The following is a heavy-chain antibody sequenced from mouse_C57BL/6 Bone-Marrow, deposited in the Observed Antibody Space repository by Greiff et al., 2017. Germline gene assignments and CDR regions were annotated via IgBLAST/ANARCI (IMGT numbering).Heavy chain of an antibody. J-gene: IGHJ3*01. D-gene: IGHD2-4*01. CDR1: GYAFSSSW. Sequence: QVQLQQSGPELVKPGASVKISCKASGYAFSSSWMNWVKQRPGKGLEWIGRIYPGDGDTNYNGKFKGKATLTADKSSSTAYMQLRSLTSEDSAVYFCARGGLRGFAYWGQGTLVTVSA. CDR3: ARGGLRGFAY. V-gene: IGHV1-82*01. CDR2: IYPGDGDT.